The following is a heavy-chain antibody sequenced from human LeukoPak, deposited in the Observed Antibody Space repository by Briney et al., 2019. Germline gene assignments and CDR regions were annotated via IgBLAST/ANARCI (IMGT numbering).Heavy chain of an antibody. V-gene: IGHV4-59*01. J-gene: IGHJ4*02. D-gene: IGHD3-3*01. Sequence: PSETLSLTCTVSGGSISSYYWSWIRQPPGKGLEWIGYIYYSGSTNYNPSLKSRVTISVDTSKNQFSLKLGSVTAADTAVYYCAGSITIFGVVDYWGQGTLVTVSS. CDR3: AGSITIFGVVDY. CDR1: GGSISSYY. CDR2: IYYSGST.